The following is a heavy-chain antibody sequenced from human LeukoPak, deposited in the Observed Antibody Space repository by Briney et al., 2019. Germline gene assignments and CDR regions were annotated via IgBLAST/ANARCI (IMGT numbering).Heavy chain of an antibody. CDR1: GFTFGNYW. V-gene: IGHV3-74*01. CDR2: IDNDGTDS. Sequence: PGGPLRLSCAASGFTFGNYWMHWVRQAPGKGLVWVSRIDNDGTDSRYADSVKGRFTISRDNSKNTLYLQMNSLRVEDTAIYYCAKGQELDDGVFDSWGQGTLVTVSS. J-gene: IGHJ4*02. D-gene: IGHD1-1*01. CDR3: AKGQELDDGVFDS.